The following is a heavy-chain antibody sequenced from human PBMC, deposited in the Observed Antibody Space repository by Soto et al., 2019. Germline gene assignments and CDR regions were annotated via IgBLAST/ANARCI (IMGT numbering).Heavy chain of an antibody. Sequence: PSETLSLTCAVYGGSFSGYYWSWIRQPPGKGLEWIGEINHSGSTNYNPSLKSRVTISVDTSKNQFSLKLSSVTAADTAVYYCAMASRLRYFDWFKFDYWGQGTLVTVSS. CDR2: INHSGST. CDR3: AMASRLRYFDWFKFDY. CDR1: GGSFSGYY. J-gene: IGHJ4*02. D-gene: IGHD3-9*01. V-gene: IGHV4-34*01.